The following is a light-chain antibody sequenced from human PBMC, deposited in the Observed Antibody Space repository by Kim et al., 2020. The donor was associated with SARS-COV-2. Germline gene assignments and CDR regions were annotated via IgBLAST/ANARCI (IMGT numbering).Light chain of an antibody. CDR3: QSYDSSSYVV. CDR2: GNS. J-gene: IGLJ2*01. CDR1: SSNIGACYD. V-gene: IGLV1-40*01. Sequence: GQTVTLSCTGRSSNIGACYDVHWYQQLPGPAPKLLIYGNSNRPSGVPDRFSGSKSGTSASLAITGLQAEDEADYYCQSYDSSSYVVFGGGTQLTVL.